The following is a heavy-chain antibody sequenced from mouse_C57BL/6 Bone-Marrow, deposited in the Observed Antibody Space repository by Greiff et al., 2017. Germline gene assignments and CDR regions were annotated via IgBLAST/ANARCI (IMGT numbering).Heavy chain of an antibody. CDR3: ARNPPFYYGSAWFAY. CDR2: INPYNGGT. D-gene: IGHD1-1*01. Sequence: VQLQQSGPVLVKPGASVKMSCKASGYTFTDFYMNWVKQSHGKSLEWIGVINPYNGGTSYNQKFKGKATLTVDKSSSTAYMELNSLTSEYSAVYYCARNPPFYYGSAWFAYWGQGTLVTVSA. CDR1: GYTFTDFY. V-gene: IGHV1-19*01. J-gene: IGHJ3*01.